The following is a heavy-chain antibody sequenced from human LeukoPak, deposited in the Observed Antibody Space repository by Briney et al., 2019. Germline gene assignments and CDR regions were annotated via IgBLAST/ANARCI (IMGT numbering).Heavy chain of an antibody. CDR1: GGSPSGYY. J-gene: IGHJ4*02. CDR3: ARQWLVSPLFDY. D-gene: IGHD6-19*01. V-gene: IGHV4-34*01. Sequence: SETLSLTCAVYGGSPSGYYWSWIRQPPGKGLEWIGEINHSGSTNYNPSLKSRVTISVDTSKNQLSLKLSSMTAADTAVYYCARQWLVSPLFDYWGQGTLVTVSS. CDR2: INHSGST.